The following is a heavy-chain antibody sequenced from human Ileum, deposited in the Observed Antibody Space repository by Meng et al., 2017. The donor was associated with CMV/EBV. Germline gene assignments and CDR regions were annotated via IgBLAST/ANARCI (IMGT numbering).Heavy chain of an antibody. V-gene: IGHV4-30-4*08. CDR1: GGCISSGDYY. J-gene: IGHJ4*02. Sequence: QGAGPGLGKPSQTLSLTCTVSGGCISSGDYYWNWIRQPPGKGLEWIGYIYYSGSTYFNPSLKSRVTISVDTSKNQFSLKLNSVTAADTAVYYCARQEELWGYFDYWGQGTLVTVSS. CDR2: IYYSGST. D-gene: IGHD1-7*01. CDR3: ARQEELWGYFDY.